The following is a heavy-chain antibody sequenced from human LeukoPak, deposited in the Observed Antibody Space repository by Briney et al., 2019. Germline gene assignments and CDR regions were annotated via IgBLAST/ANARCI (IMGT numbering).Heavy chain of an antibody. V-gene: IGHV4-61*02. Sequence: SQTLSLTCTVSGGSISSGSYYWSWIRQPPGKGLEWIGRIYTSGSTNYNPSLKSRVTISVDTSKNQFSLKLSSVTAADTAVYYCARESIAARGSSYWGQGTLVTVSS. CDR1: GGSISSGSYY. CDR3: ARESIAARGSSY. D-gene: IGHD6-6*01. CDR2: IYTSGST. J-gene: IGHJ4*02.